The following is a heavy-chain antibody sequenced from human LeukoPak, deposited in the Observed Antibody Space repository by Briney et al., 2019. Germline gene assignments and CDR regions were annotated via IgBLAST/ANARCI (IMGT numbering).Heavy chain of an antibody. V-gene: IGHV1-24*01. D-gene: IGHD5-18*01. J-gene: IGHJ4*02. CDR1: GYTLTELS. Sequence: ASVKVSCKVSGYTLTELSMHWVRQAPGKGLEWMGGFDPEDGETIYAQKFQGRVTMTEDTSTDTAYMKLSSLRSEDTAVYYCATEPIEIQLWRQYYFDYWGQGTLVTVSS. CDR2: FDPEDGET. CDR3: ATEPIEIQLWRQYYFDY.